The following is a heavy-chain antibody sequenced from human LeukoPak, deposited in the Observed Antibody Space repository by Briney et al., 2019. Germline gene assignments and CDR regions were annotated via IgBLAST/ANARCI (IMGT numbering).Heavy chain of an antibody. V-gene: IGHV5-51*01. CDR3: ARRQYSGYDFDF. Sequence: GESLKISCKASGYIFTNYWIGWVRQMPGKGLEWMGIIYPRDSDTRYSPSFRGQVTVSADKSISTAYLQWSSLEASDTAMYYCARRQYSGYDFDFWGQGTLVTVSS. CDR2: IYPRDSDT. CDR1: GYIFTNYW. D-gene: IGHD5-12*01. J-gene: IGHJ4*02.